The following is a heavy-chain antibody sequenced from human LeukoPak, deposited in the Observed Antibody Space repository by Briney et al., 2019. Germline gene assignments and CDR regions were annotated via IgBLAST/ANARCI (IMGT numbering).Heavy chain of an antibody. CDR3: ARDRCGYSSGWYGGPTWFDP. V-gene: IGHV3-33*01. J-gene: IGHJ5*02. D-gene: IGHD6-19*01. CDR1: GXTFSSYG. Sequence: SGGPLRLSCTASGXTFSSYGVHWVRQAPGKGLEWVADIWYDGSYKYCADSVKGRFTISRDNSKNTLHLQINGLRAEDTAVYYCARDRCGYSSGWYGGPTWFDPWGEGTLVTVSS. CDR2: IWYDGSYK.